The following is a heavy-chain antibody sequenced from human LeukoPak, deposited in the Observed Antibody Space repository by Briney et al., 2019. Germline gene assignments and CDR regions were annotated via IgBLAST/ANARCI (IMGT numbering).Heavy chain of an antibody. Sequence: PGGSLRLSCAASGFTFDDYAMHWVRQAPGKGLEWVSGISWNSGSIGYADSVKGRFTISRDNAKNSLYLQMNSLRAEDTALYYCAKDMRHAFDIWGQGTMATVSS. CDR2: ISWNSGSI. V-gene: IGHV3-9*01. J-gene: IGHJ3*02. CDR3: AKDMRHAFDI. CDR1: GFTFDDYA.